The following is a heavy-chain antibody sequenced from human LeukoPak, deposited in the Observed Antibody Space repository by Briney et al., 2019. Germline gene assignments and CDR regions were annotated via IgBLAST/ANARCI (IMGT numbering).Heavy chain of an antibody. CDR3: AKVRVVFNWNYAYYFDS. D-gene: IGHD1-7*01. CDR2: ISYDGSDK. Sequence: GGSLRLSCAASGFTFDNYGMHWVRQAPGKGLEWVAIISYDGSDKYYADSVKGRFTISRDNSKNTLYLQMNSLRAEDTAVYYCAKVRVVFNWNYAYYFDSWGQGTLVTVSS. V-gene: IGHV3-30*18. CDR1: GFTFDNYG. J-gene: IGHJ4*02.